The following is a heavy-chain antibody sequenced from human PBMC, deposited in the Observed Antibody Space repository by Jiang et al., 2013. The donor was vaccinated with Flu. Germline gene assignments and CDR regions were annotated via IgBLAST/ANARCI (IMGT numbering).Heavy chain of an antibody. Sequence: VQLVESGGGLVQPGGSLRLSCAASGFTFSNYEMNWVRQAPGKGLEWISYISASGSTIYYADSVKGRFTISRDNAKNSLYLQMNSMRAEDTALYYCARDNDGDYYFDYWGQGTLATVSS. CDR2: ISASGSTI. CDR1: GFTFSNYE. V-gene: IGHV3-48*03. J-gene: IGHJ4*02. CDR3: ARDNDGDYYFDY. D-gene: IGHD4-17*01.